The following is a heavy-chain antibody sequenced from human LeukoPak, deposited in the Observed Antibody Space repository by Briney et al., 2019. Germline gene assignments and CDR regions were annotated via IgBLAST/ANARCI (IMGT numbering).Heavy chain of an antibody. J-gene: IGHJ4*02. CDR2: INHSGST. D-gene: IGHD1-26*01. V-gene: IGHV4-34*01. Sequence: PSETLSLTCTVSGGSISSYYWSWIRQPPGKGLEWIGEINHSGSTNYNPSLKSRVTISVDTSKNQFSLKLSSVTAADMAVYYCARWEGGSYYDFDYWGQGTLVTVSS. CDR1: GGSISSYY. CDR3: ARWEGGSYYDFDY.